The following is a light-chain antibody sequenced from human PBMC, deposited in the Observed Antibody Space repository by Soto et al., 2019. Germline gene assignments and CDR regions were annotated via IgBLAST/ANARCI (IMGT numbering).Light chain of an antibody. CDR1: QSVSSSY. Sequence: EIVLTQSPGTLSLSPGERAALYCSASQSVSSSYLAWYQQKPGQAPRLLIYGASSRATGIPDRFSGSGSGTEFTLTIIRLEPEDFAVYYCQQYDISPWTFGQGTKVDIK. J-gene: IGKJ1*01. CDR2: GAS. V-gene: IGKV3-20*01. CDR3: QQYDISPWT.